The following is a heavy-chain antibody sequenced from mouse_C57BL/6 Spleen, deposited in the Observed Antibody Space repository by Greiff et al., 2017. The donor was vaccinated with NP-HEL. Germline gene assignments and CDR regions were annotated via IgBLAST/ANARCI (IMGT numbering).Heavy chain of an antibody. Sequence: QVQLQQPGAELVKPGASVKMSCKASGYTFTSYWITWVKQRPGQGLEWIGDIYPGSGSTNYNEKFKSKATLTVDTSSSTAYMQLSSLTSEDSAVYYCARYGLLRRGAMDYWGQGTSVTVSS. J-gene: IGHJ4*01. CDR3: ARYGLLRRGAMDY. D-gene: IGHD2-3*01. CDR2: IYPGSGST. V-gene: IGHV1-55*01. CDR1: GYTFTSYW.